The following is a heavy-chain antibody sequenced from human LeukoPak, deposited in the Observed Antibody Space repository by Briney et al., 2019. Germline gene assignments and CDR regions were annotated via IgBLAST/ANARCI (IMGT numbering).Heavy chain of an antibody. J-gene: IGHJ4*02. CDR2: ISSGGTTI. CDR3: ATIDY. CDR1: GFTFSSYG. V-gene: IGHV3-48*04. Sequence: RPGGSLRLSCAASGFTFSSYGMSWVRQAPGKGLEWLSFISSGGTTIYYADSVKGRFTISRDNAKNSLHLQMSSLRVEDTAVYYCATIDYWGQGTLVTVSS.